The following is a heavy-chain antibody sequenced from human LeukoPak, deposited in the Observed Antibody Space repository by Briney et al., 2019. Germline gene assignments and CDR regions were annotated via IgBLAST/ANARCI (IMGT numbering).Heavy chain of an antibody. CDR1: GGSISSYY. Sequence: SETLSLTCTVSGGSISSYYWSWIRQPAGKGLEWIGRIYTSGSTNYNPSLKSRVTISVDTSKNQFSLKLSSVTAADTAVYYCARGQGVEWLLDYFDYWGQGTLVTVSS. CDR2: IYTSGST. J-gene: IGHJ4*02. D-gene: IGHD3-3*01. CDR3: ARGQGVEWLLDYFDY. V-gene: IGHV4-4*07.